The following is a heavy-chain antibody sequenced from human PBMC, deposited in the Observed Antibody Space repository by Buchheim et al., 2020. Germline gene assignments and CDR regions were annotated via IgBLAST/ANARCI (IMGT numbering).Heavy chain of an antibody. CDR2: INPNSGGT. Sequence: QVQLVQSGAEVKKPGASVKVSCKASGYTFTGYYMHWVRQAPGQGLEWMGWINPNSGGTNYAKKFQGWVTMTRDTSLSTAYMELSRLRSDDTAVYYCASSPVEAAAGNVSGFDPWGQGTL. CDR1: GYTFTGYY. J-gene: IGHJ5*02. D-gene: IGHD6-13*01. V-gene: IGHV1-2*04. CDR3: ASSPVEAAAGNVSGFDP.